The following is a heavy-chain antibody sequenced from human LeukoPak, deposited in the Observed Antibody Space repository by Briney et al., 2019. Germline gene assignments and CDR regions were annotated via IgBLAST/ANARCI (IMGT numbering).Heavy chain of an antibody. Sequence: PGGSLRLSCEDSGFTFNDYGMSWVHQVPGKGLEWIASIYYSGTTYYNPSLKSRVTISLDTSRNQHSLKLSSVTAADTAVYYCARVYYDFGRAGAFDIWGQGTMVTVSS. D-gene: IGHD3-3*01. CDR2: IYYSGTT. V-gene: IGHV4-39*07. CDR3: ARVYYDFGRAGAFDI. J-gene: IGHJ3*02. CDR1: GFTFNDYG.